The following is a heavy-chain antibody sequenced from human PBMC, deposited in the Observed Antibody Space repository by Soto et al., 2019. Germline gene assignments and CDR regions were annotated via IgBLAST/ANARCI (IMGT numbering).Heavy chain of an antibody. CDR3: ARGTFSGSHYFSY. D-gene: IGHD1-26*01. CDR1: GFIFSDYP. CDR2: ISTSISTI. V-gene: IGHV3-48*02. J-gene: IGHJ4*02. Sequence: GGSLRLSCAASGFIFSDYPMNWVRQAPGKGLEWVSYISTSISTIYYADSVKGRFTISRDNAQNSLYLQMNSLRDEDTAVYYCARGTFSGSHYFSYSGQGTLVTVSS.